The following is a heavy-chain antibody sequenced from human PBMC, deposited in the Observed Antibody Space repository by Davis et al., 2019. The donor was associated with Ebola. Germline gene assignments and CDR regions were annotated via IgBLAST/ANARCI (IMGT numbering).Heavy chain of an antibody. V-gene: IGHV3-7*03. CDR1: GFDFSNYW. D-gene: IGHD1-1*01. J-gene: IGHJ4*02. Sequence: GESLKISCAASGFDFSNYWMCWVRQVPGKGLEWVGNIRPDGSERQYVDSLKGRFTISRDNARNLVYLQIDSLGVEDTAVYYCLTTSRSIPHDYWGQGSLVTVSS. CDR2: IRPDGSER. CDR3: LTTSRSIPHDY.